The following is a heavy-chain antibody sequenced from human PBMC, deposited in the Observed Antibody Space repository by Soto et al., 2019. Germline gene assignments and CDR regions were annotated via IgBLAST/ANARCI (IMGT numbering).Heavy chain of an antibody. D-gene: IGHD3-22*01. V-gene: IGHV3-33*08. Sequence: GGSLRLSCAASGFTFSSYGMHWVRQAPGKGLEWVAVIWYDGSNKYYADSVKGRFTISRDNSKNTLYLQMNSLRAEDTAVYYCARAGTYYYDSSGYFWGQGTLVTVSS. J-gene: IGHJ4*02. CDR1: GFTFSSYG. CDR3: ARAGTYYYDSSGYF. CDR2: IWYDGSNK.